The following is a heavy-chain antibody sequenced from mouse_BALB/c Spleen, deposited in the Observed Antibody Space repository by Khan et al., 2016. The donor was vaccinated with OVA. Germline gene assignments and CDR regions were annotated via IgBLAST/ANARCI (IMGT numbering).Heavy chain of an antibody. CDR1: GYSITSDYA. Sequence: EVQLQESGPGLVKPSQSLSLTCTVTGYSITSDYAWNWIRQFPGNKLEWMGYISYSGRTSYNPSLKSRISITQDTSKNQFFQKLNSVTTEDTATYCCARAVTITTVVATDFDDWGQGTTLTVSS. CDR2: ISYSGRT. D-gene: IGHD1-1*01. CDR3: ARAVTITTVVATDFDD. J-gene: IGHJ2*01. V-gene: IGHV3-2*02.